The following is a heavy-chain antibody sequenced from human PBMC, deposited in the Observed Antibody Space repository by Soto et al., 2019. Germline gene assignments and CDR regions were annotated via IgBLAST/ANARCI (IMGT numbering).Heavy chain of an antibody. V-gene: IGHV1-69*12. D-gene: IGHD2-15*01. CDR3: ASVETQRYYYGMDV. Sequence: QVQLVQSGAEVKKPGSSVTVSCKASGGTFSSYAISWVRQAPGQGLGWMGGTILIFGTADYAQKFQGRATITADECTSTAYMELSSLRSEDTAVYYCASVETQRYYYGMDVWGQGTTVTVSS. CDR1: GGTFSSYA. CDR2: TILIFGTA. J-gene: IGHJ6*02.